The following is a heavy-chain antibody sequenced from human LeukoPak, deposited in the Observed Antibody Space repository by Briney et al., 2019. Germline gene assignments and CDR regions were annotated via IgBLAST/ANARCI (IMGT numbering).Heavy chain of an antibody. Sequence: ASVKVSCKASGYTFTSYGISWVRQAPGQGLEWMGWISAYNGNTNYAQKLQGRVTMTTDTSTSTAYMELRSLRSDDTAVYYCARDRPIFGVVPSAEYFQHWGQGTLVTVSS. CDR3: ARDRPIFGVVPSAEYFQH. D-gene: IGHD3-3*01. CDR1: GYTFTSYG. J-gene: IGHJ1*01. V-gene: IGHV1-18*01. CDR2: ISAYNGNT.